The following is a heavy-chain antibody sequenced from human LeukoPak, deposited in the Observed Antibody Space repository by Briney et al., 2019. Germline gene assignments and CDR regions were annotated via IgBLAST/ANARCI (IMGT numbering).Heavy chain of an antibody. Sequence: GASVKVSCKASGYTFTSYGISWVRQAPGQGLEWMGWISAYNGNTNYAQELQGRVTMTTDTSTSTAYMELSRLRSDDTAVYYCLGQGAAAGKYFDYWGQGTLVTVSS. CDR3: LGQGAAAGKYFDY. V-gene: IGHV1-18*01. J-gene: IGHJ4*02. CDR1: GYTFTSYG. CDR2: ISAYNGNT. D-gene: IGHD6-13*01.